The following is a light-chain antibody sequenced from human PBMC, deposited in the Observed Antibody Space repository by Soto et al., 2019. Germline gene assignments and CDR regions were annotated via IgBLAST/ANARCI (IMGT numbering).Light chain of an antibody. V-gene: IGKV1-33*01. CDR3: QQYDNFPLT. CDR1: QDITNS. Sequence: DIQMTQSPSSLSASVGDRVTITCQASQDITNSLNWYQQKPGKAPKVLIYDASILETGVPSRFSGSGSGTDFTFTISSLQPEDVATYYCQQYDNFPLTFGPGTTVDIE. J-gene: IGKJ3*01. CDR2: DAS.